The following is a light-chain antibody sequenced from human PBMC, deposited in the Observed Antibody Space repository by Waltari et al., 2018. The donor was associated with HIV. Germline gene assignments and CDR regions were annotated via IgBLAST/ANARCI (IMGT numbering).Light chain of an antibody. CDR3: QVWDSSSDPLVV. Sequence: SYVLTQPPSVSVAPGQTARITCWGNNIGRKRVHWDQQKPGQAPVLVVYDDSDRPSGIPERFSGSNSGNTATLTISRVEAGDEADYYCQVWDSSSDPLVVFGGGTKLTVL. V-gene: IGLV3-21*02. CDR2: DDS. J-gene: IGLJ2*01. CDR1: NIGRKR.